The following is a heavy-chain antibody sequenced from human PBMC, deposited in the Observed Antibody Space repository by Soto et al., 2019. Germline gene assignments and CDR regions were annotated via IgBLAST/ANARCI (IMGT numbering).Heavy chain of an antibody. CDR3: AREGLVLVPTTVNSDYYYYAMDV. V-gene: IGHV1-18*01. CDR2: ISAYNGNT. Sequence: ASVKVSCKASNYTFTSYGISWVRQAPGQGLEWMGWISAYNGNTNYAQKLQGRVTMTTDTSTSTAYMELRSLRSDDTAVYYCAREGLVLVPTTVNSDYYYYAMDVWGQGTTVTVS. CDR1: NYTFTSYG. J-gene: IGHJ6*02. D-gene: IGHD4-17*01.